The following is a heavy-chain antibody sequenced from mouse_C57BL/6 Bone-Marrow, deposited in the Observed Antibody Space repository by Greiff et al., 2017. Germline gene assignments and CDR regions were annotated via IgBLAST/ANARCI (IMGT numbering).Heavy chain of an antibody. V-gene: IGHV2-4*01. Sequence: VQLQQSGPGLVQPSQSLSITCTVSGFSLTSYGVHWVRQPPGKGLEWLGVIWSGGSTDYNAAFISRLSISKDNSKSPVFCKMNSLQADDNAIYYCAKKGLNFDVWGTGTTVTVSS. CDR3: AKKGLNFDV. J-gene: IGHJ1*03. CDR2: IWSGGST. CDR1: GFSLTSYG. D-gene: IGHD1-3*01.